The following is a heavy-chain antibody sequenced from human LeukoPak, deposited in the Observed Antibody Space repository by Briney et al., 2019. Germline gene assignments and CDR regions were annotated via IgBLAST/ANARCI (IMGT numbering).Heavy chain of an antibody. Sequence: GSLRLSCVVSGFTLSSYAMSWVRQAPGKGLEWVAATSSSDSGKYHADSVRGRFTISRDNSKNTLFLQMNSLRAEDTAVYYCAKDALRAVPYYFDYWGQGTLVTVSS. J-gene: IGHJ4*02. V-gene: IGHV3-23*01. D-gene: IGHD3-10*01. CDR2: TSSSDSGK. CDR3: AKDALRAVPYYFDY. CDR1: GFTLSSYA.